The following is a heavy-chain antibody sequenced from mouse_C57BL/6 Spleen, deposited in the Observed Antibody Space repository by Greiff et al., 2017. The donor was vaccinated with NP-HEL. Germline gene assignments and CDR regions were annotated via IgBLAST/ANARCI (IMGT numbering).Heavy chain of an antibody. CDR2: IYPGDGDT. D-gene: IGHD2-4*01. CDR1: GYAFSSYW. V-gene: IGHV1-80*01. J-gene: IGHJ2*01. CDR3: ARAYDYSVGYNYDY. Sequence: QVQLQQSGAELVKPGASVKISCKASGYAFSSYWMNWVKQRPGKGLEWIGQIYPGDGDTNYNGKFKGKATLTADKSSSPAYMQISSLPSEDSAVDDIARAYDYSVGYNYDYWGQGTTLTVSS.